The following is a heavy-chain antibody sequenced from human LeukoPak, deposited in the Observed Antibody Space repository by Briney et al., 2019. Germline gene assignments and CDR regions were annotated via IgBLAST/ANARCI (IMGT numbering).Heavy chain of an antibody. CDR3: ARVADTHIFDY. V-gene: IGHV3-53*01. CDR1: GFTVSSDY. CDR2: IYRGDNT. D-gene: IGHD2-21*01. Sequence: GGPLRLSCVASGFTVSSDYMSWVRQAPGKGLEWVSVIYRGDNTYYADSVKGRFTISRDNSKNTLYLQMNSLRAEDTAVYYCARVADTHIFDYWGQGTLVTVSS. J-gene: IGHJ4*02.